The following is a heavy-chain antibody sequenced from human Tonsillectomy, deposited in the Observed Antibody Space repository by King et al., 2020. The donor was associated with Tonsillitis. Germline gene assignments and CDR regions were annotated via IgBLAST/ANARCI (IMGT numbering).Heavy chain of an antibody. D-gene: IGHD3-3*01. CDR3: ARSWRFLEWTFLDS. CDR2: IWGDGSYE. Sequence: QLVQSGGGVVQPGRSLRLSCAASGFTFSGYAMHWVRQAPGKGLEWVAVIWGDGSYEYYADSVKGRFTISRDNSKNTLYLQMNSLGAEDTAVYYCARSWRFLEWTFLDSWGQGTLVTVSS. V-gene: IGHV3-33*01. J-gene: IGHJ4*02. CDR1: GFTFSGYA.